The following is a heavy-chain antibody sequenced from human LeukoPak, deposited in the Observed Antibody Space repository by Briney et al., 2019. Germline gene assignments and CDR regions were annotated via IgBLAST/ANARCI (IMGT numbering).Heavy chain of an antibody. D-gene: IGHD5-18*01. CDR2: IYPSRST. J-gene: IGHJ3*02. Sequence: SETLSLTCTVSGDSISSYYWSWIRQPAGKGLEWIGRIYPSRSTNYNPSLKSRVTMSVDTSENQFSLKPSSVTAADTAVYYCATNGPAYSYGPWDDAFDIWGQGTMVTVSS. CDR1: GDSISSYY. CDR3: ATNGPAYSYGPWDDAFDI. V-gene: IGHV4-4*07.